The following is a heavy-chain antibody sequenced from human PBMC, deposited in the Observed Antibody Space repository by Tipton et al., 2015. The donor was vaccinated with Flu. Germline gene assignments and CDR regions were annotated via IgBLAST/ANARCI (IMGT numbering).Heavy chain of an antibody. CDR3: ARGGGSPSY. J-gene: IGHJ4*02. Sequence: TLSLTCSVSGGSISSGTYYWSWIRQPAGKGLEWIGRISTSGSTNYNPSLQSRVTISVDWSKNQFSLNLTSVTAADTAVYYCARGGGSPSYWGQGTLVTVSS. CDR1: GGSISSGTYY. V-gene: IGHV4-61*02. CDR2: ISTSGST. D-gene: IGHD2-15*01.